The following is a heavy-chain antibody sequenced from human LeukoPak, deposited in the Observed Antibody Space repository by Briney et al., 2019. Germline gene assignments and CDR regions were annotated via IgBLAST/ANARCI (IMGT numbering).Heavy chain of an antibody. CDR3: ARRATYYYDSNGYYRLIDY. CDR2: IFYSGST. D-gene: IGHD3-22*01. V-gene: IGHV4-39*07. J-gene: IGHJ4*02. Sequence: PSETLSLTCTVSGGSISTSNYYWGWIRQPPGKGLEWIGNIFYSGSTYYSPSLKSRVTISLDTSKNQFSLKLSSVTAADTAVYYCARRATYYYDSNGYYRLIDYWGQGTLVTVSS. CDR1: GGSISTSNYY.